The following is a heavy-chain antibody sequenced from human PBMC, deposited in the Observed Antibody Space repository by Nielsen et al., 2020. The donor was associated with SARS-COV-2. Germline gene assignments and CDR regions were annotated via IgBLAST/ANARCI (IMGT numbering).Heavy chain of an antibody. D-gene: IGHD3-10*01. V-gene: IGHV3-30-3*01. Sequence: GGSLRLSCAASGFTFSSYAMHWVRQAPGKGLEWVAVISYDGSNKYYADSVKGRFTISRDNSKNTLYLQMNSLRAEDTAVYYCAKESGETSLLWFGESTFFDYWGQGTLVTVSS. J-gene: IGHJ4*02. CDR2: ISYDGSNK. CDR3: AKESGETSLLWFGESTFFDY. CDR1: GFTFSSYA.